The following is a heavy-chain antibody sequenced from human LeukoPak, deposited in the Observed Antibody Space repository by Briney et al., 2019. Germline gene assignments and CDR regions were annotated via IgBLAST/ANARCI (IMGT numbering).Heavy chain of an antibody. V-gene: IGHV4-39*01. Sequence: RASETLSPTCTVSGGSISSSSYYWGWIRQPPGKGLEWIGSIYYSGSTYYNPSLKSRVTISVDTSKNQFSLKLSSVTAADTAVYYCARQAVLWLRLGELSSFDYWGQGTLVTVSS. CDR1: GGSISSSSYY. CDR3: ARQAVLWLRLGELSSFDY. D-gene: IGHD3-16*02. CDR2: IYYSGST. J-gene: IGHJ4*02.